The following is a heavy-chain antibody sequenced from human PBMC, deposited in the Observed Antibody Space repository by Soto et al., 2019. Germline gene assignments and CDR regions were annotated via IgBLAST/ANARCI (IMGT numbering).Heavy chain of an antibody. Sequence: SETLSLTCTVSGGSISSGPYSWGWIRQSPGKGLEWIGTIYYTESTNYHPSLLSRVTMSVDTSKNQFSLKLSSVTAADTAVYYCATTEGWKTAWFESWGQGTLVTAPQ. J-gene: IGHJ5*01. CDR1: GGSISSGPYS. D-gene: IGHD2-21*02. V-gene: IGHV4-39*07. CDR2: IYYTEST. CDR3: ATTEGWKTAWFES.